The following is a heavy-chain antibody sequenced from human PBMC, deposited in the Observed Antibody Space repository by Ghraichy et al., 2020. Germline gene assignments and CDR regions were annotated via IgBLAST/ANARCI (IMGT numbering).Heavy chain of an antibody. CDR1: GYTFSNYG. Sequence: ASVKVSCKASGYTFSNYGISWMRQAPGQGLEWVGWISGHNGNTNYAHKFQGRLTMTTETSTTTAYMELRSLTYEDTAVYYCGRELRSCRGGDCTPPLDGVDVWGQGPTVTVSS. V-gene: IGHV1-18*01. J-gene: IGHJ6*02. CDR3: GRELRSCRGGDCTPPLDGVDV. D-gene: IGHD2-21*02. CDR2: ISGHNGNT.